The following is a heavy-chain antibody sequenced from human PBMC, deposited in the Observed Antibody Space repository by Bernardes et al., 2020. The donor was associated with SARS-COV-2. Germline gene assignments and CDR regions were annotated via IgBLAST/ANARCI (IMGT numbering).Heavy chain of an antibody. CDR2: ICGTGSST. CDR3: AKDPELWFAEFPVYLYFVY. D-gene: IGHD3-10*01. V-gene: IGHV3-23*01. J-gene: IGHJ4*02. CDR1: GFTFSSYV. Sequence: GGSLRLSCAASGFTFSSYVMTWVRQAPGKGLEWVSVICGTGSSTYYADSVKGRFTISRDNSKNTLYLQMNSLRAEDTAVYYYAKDPELWFAEFPVYLYFVYRGQGALVTVSS.